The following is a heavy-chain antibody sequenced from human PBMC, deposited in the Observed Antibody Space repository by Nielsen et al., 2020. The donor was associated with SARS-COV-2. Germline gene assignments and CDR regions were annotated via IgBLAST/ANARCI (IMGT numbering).Heavy chain of an antibody. Sequence: VRQAPGKGLEWVSYISSSGSTIYYADSVKGRFTISRDNSKNTLYLQMNSLRAEDTAVYYCAKEKLGYGDYGDYYYYGMDVWGQGTTVTVSS. CDR2: ISSSGSTI. CDR3: AKEKLGYGDYGDYYYYGMDV. J-gene: IGHJ6*02. V-gene: IGHV3-23*01. D-gene: IGHD4-17*01.